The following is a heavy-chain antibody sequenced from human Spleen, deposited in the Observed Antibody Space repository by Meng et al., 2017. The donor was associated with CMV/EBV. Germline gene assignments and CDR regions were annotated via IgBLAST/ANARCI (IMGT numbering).Heavy chain of an antibody. Sequence: SETLSLTCTVSGGSINNYYWTWIRQTPGKGLEWVGQINHSGSTTYNPSLKSRVSMSVDTSKSQFSLKLNSVTAADTAVYFCARSPMDFYGIFGVPTTFDFWGHGTPVTVSS. CDR3: ARSPMDFYGIFGVPTTFDF. CDR2: INHSGST. D-gene: IGHD3-3*01. V-gene: IGHV4-34*01. J-gene: IGHJ4*01. CDR1: GGSINNYY.